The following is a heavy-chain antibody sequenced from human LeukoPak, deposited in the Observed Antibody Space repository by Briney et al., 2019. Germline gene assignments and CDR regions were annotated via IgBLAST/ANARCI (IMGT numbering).Heavy chain of an antibody. J-gene: IGHJ4*02. CDR2: IYNSGST. Sequence: SETLSHTCTVSGGSISSRSYYWGWIRQPPGTGLEWIGSIYNSGSTDYNPSLKSRVTISVATSKNQLSLKLNSVTAADTAVYYCAREVGPSYFDYWGQGTLVTVSS. CDR1: GGSISSRSYY. CDR3: AREVGPSYFDY. V-gene: IGHV4-39*07. D-gene: IGHD3-10*01.